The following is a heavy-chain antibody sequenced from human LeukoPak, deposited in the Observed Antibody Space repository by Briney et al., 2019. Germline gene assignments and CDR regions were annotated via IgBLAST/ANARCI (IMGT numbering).Heavy chain of an antibody. CDR2: ISNTASIM. CDR3: GMQGDSSSWAGNDY. CDR1: GFTFSDYY. V-gene: IGHV3-11*04. Sequence: PGGSLRLSCAASGFTFSDYYMSWIRQAPGKGLEWISYISNTASIMYYPDSVKGRFTISRDNAKNSLYLQMDSLRVEDTAVYYCGMQGDSSSWAGNDYWGQGTLVTVSS. D-gene: IGHD6-13*01. J-gene: IGHJ4*02.